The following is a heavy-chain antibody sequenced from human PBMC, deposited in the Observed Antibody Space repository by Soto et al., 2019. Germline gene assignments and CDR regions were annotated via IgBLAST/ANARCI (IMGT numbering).Heavy chain of an antibody. CDR1: GYTFTSYA. CDR2: INAGNGNT. J-gene: IGHJ6*02. Sequence: ASVKVSCKASGYTFTSYAMHWVRQAPGQRLERMGWINAGNGNTKYSQKFQGRVTITRDTSASTAYMELSSLRSEDTAVYYCAREPLWFGEVIPYGMDVWGQGTTVTVSS. V-gene: IGHV1-3*01. D-gene: IGHD3-10*01. CDR3: AREPLWFGEVIPYGMDV.